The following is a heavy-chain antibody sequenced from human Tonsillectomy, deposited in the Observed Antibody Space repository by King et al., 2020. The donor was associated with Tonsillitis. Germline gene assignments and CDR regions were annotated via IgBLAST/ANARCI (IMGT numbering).Heavy chain of an antibody. Sequence: QLVKSGGGLVQPGRSLRLSCAASGFTFDDYAMHWVRQAPGKGLEWVSGISWNSGSIGYADSVKGRFTISRDNAKNSLYLQMNSLRAEDTALYYCAKGRIAVAGTFDYWGQGTLVTVSS. CDR2: ISWNSGSI. CDR3: AKGRIAVAGTFDY. CDR1: GFTFDDYA. V-gene: IGHV3-9*01. D-gene: IGHD6-19*01. J-gene: IGHJ4*02.